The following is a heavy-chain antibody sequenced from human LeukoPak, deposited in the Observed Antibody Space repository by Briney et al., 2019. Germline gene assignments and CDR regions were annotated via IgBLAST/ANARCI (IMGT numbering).Heavy chain of an antibody. V-gene: IGHV3-23*01. J-gene: IGHJ4*02. CDR3: AKLLNDYGDYYFDY. CDR1: GFTFSSYG. Sequence: GGSLRLSCAASGFTFSSYGMSWVRQAPGKGLEWVSAISGRDGSTYYADSVKGRFTISRDNSKNTLYLQMNSLRAEDTAVYYCAKLLNDYGDYYFDYWGQGTLVTVSS. CDR2: ISGRDGST. D-gene: IGHD4-17*01.